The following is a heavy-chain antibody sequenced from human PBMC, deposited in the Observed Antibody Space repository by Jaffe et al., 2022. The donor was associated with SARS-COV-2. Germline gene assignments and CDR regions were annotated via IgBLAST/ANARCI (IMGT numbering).Heavy chain of an antibody. V-gene: IGHV3-11*06. CDR1: GFTFSDYY. D-gene: IGHD3-16*01. J-gene: IGHJ6*02. Sequence: QVQLVESGGGLVKPGGSLRLSCAASGFTFSDYYMSWIRQAPGKGLEWVSYISSSSSYTNYADSVKGRFTISRDNAKNSLYLQMNSLRAEDTAVYYCARGERQDWGRQGCMDVWGQGTTVTVSS. CDR2: ISSSSSYT. CDR3: ARGERQDWGRQGCMDV.